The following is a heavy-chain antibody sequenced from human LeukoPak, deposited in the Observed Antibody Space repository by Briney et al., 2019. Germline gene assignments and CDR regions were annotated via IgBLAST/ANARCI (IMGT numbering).Heavy chain of an antibody. J-gene: IGHJ5*02. CDR1: GYSFTSYW. Sequence: GESLQISCKGSGYSFTSYWIGWVRQLPGKGLEWMGIIYPGDSDTRYSPSFQGQVTISADKSISTAYLQWSSLKASDTAMYYCARLGRGPMVQWRGWFDPWGQGTLVTVSS. CDR2: IYPGDSDT. D-gene: IGHD3-10*01. V-gene: IGHV5-51*01. CDR3: ARLGRGPMVQWRGWFDP.